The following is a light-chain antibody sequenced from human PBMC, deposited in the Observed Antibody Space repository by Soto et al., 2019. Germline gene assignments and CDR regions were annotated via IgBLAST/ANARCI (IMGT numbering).Light chain of an antibody. CDR2: EVS. J-gene: IGLJ2*01. Sequence: HSALTQPPSASGSPGQSVTISCTGTSSNVGSYNYVSWYQQHPGKAPKLMIYEVSKRPSGVPDRFSGSKSGNTASLTVSGLQAEDEADYYCSSYTGSNNLLFGGGTKVTVL. CDR3: SSYTGSNNLL. V-gene: IGLV2-8*01. CDR1: SSNVGSYNY.